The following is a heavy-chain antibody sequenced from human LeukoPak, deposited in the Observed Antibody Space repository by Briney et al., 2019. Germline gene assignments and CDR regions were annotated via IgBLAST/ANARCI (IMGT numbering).Heavy chain of an antibody. V-gene: IGHV1-69*06. CDR1: GGTFSSYA. D-gene: IGHD3-22*01. Sequence: ASVKDSCKASGGTFSSYAISWVRQAPGQGLEWMGGIIPIFGTANYAQKFQGRVTITADKSTSTAYMELSSLRSEDTAVYYCATNPTYYYETWGQGTLVTVSS. J-gene: IGHJ5*02. CDR2: IIPIFGTA. CDR3: ATNPTYYYET.